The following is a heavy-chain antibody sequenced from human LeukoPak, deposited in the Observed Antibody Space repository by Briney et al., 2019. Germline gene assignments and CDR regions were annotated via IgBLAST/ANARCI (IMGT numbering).Heavy chain of an antibody. CDR1: GGSISSYY. CDR2: IYYSGST. D-gene: IGHD6-13*01. Sequence: SETLSLTCTVSGGSISSYYWSWIRQPPGKGLEWIGYIYYSGSTYYNPSLKSRVTISVDTSKNQFSLKLSSVTAADTAVYYCARDLLGQQLVHGGFDPWGQGTLVTVSS. CDR3: ARDLLGQQLVHGGFDP. V-gene: IGHV4-59*12. J-gene: IGHJ5*02.